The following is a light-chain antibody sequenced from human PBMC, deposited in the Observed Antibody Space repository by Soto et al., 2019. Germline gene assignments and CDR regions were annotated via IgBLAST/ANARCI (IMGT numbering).Light chain of an antibody. CDR2: KAS. CDR3: QQYYSYPRT. Sequence: DIQMTQSPSTLSASVGDRVTITCRASQSISTYLAWYRHKPGEAPKLLIYKASTLERGVPSRFSGSGSGTDFTLTISSLQSEDFATYYCQQYYSYPRTFGQGTKVEIK. J-gene: IGKJ1*01. CDR1: QSISTY. V-gene: IGKV1-5*03.